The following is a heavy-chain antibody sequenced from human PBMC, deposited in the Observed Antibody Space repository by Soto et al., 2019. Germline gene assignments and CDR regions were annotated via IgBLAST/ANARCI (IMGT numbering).Heavy chain of an antibody. CDR3: ARSQGSSTSLEIYYYYYYGMDV. Sequence: QVQLVQSGAEVKKPGSSVKVSCKASGGTFSNYAISWVRQAPGQGLKWMGGIIPISGTANYAQKFQGRVTITADESTSTAYMELSSLRSEDTAVYYCARSQGSSTSLEIYYYYYYGMDVWGQGTTVTVSS. D-gene: IGHD2-2*01. V-gene: IGHV1-69*01. J-gene: IGHJ6*02. CDR2: IIPISGTA. CDR1: GGTFSNYA.